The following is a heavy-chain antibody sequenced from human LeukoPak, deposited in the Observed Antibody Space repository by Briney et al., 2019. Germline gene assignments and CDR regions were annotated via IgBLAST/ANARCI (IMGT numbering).Heavy chain of an antibody. CDR1: GYTFTNYY. Sequence: ASVKVSCKASGYTFTNYYMHWVRQAPGQGLEWMGLINPGGGNTNYAQNFQGRVTMTTDTSTSAAYMELRSLRSDDTAVYYCARVIRGYFDYWGQGTLVTVSS. CDR2: INPGGGNT. J-gene: IGHJ4*02. V-gene: IGHV1-46*01. D-gene: IGHD2/OR15-2a*01. CDR3: ARVIRGYFDY.